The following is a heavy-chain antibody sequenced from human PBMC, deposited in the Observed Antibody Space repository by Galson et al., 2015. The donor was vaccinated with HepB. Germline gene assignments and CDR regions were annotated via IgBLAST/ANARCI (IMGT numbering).Heavy chain of an antibody. CDR2: ISGNTLNT. CDR3: AKLYRYYDAFDF. V-gene: IGHV3-23*01. D-gene: IGHD2-8*01. Sequence: SLRLSCAASGFIFTNYAMSWVRQAPGKGLEWVSAISGNTLNTYFLDSVKGRFTISRDNSKNTLYLEMNSLRAEDTAVYYCAKLYRYYDAFDFWGQGTKVTVSS. CDR1: GFIFTNYA. J-gene: IGHJ3*01.